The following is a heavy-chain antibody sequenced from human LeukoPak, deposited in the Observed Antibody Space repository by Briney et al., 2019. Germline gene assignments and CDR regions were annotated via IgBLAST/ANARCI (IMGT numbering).Heavy chain of an antibody. CDR3: ARGYVYYCGMDV. CDR1: GGSISSYY. CDR2: IYYSGST. D-gene: IGHD3-16*01. J-gene: IGHJ6*02. V-gene: IGHV4-59*08. Sequence: PSETLSLTCTVSGGSISSYYWSWIRQPPGKGLEWIGYIYYSGSTNYNPSLKSRVTISVDTSKNQFSLKLSSVTAADTAVYYCARGYVYYCGMDVWGQGTTVTVSS.